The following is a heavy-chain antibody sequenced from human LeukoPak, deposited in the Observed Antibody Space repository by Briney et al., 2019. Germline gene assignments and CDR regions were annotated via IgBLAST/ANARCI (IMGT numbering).Heavy chain of an antibody. J-gene: IGHJ4*02. V-gene: IGHV4-59*01. CDR3: ASGETWGPDPLALDY. CDR1: GGSISSYY. CDR2: IYYSGST. D-gene: IGHD7-27*01. Sequence: SETLSLTCTVSGGSISSYYWSWIRQPPGKGLEWIGYIYYSGSTNYNPSLKSRVTISVDTSKNQFSLKLSSVTAADTAVYYCASGETWGPDPLALDYWGQGTLVTVSS.